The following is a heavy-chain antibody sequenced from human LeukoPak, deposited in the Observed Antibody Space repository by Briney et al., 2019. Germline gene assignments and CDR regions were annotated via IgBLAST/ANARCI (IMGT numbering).Heavy chain of an antibody. CDR3: ARDTAGTIDY. Sequence: SETLSLTCTASGGSISSYYWSWIRQPPGKGLEWIGYIYYSGSTNYNPSLKSRVTISVDTSKNQFSLKLSSVTAADTAVYYCARDTAGTIDYWGQGTLVTVSS. D-gene: IGHD6-19*01. CDR1: GGSISSYY. V-gene: IGHV4-59*01. J-gene: IGHJ4*02. CDR2: IYYSGST.